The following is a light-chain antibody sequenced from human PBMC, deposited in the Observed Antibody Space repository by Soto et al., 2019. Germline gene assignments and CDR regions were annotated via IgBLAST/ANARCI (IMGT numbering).Light chain of an antibody. Sequence: QAVLTQPPSASGTPGQRVTISCSGSSSNIGRNNVFWFQQLPGTAPKLLIYTNDQRPSGVPDRFSGSKSGTSASLAISGLRSEDEADYSCAAWDDSLSGVVFGGGTKLTVL. CDR3: AAWDDSLSGVV. CDR2: TND. CDR1: SSNIGRNN. J-gene: IGLJ2*01. V-gene: IGLV1-47*01.